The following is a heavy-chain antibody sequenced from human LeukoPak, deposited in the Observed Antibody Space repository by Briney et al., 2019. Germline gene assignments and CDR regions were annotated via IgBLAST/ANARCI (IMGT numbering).Heavy chain of an antibody. Sequence: SETPSLTCTVSGYSISSGYYWGWIRQPPGKGLEWIGSIYHSGSTYYNPSLKSRVTISVDTSKNQFSLKLSSVTAADTAVYYCARVGGQLDPDYDFDYWGQGTLVTVSS. V-gene: IGHV4-38-2*02. J-gene: IGHJ4*02. D-gene: IGHD1-1*01. CDR2: IYHSGST. CDR1: GYSISSGYY. CDR3: ARVGGQLDPDYDFDY.